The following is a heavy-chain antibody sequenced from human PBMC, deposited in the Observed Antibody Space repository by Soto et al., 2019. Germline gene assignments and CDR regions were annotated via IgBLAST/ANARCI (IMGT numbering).Heavy chain of an antibody. CDR2: INPSGGST. J-gene: IGHJ3*02. D-gene: IGHD4-17*01. CDR3: ATDYLRTDAFDI. V-gene: IGHV1-46*03. CDR1: GYTFTSYY. Sequence: ASVNVSCKASGYTFTSYYMHWVRQAPGQGLEWMGIINPSGGSTSYAQKFQGRVTMTRDTSTSTVYMELSSLRSEDTAVYYCATDYLRTDAFDIWGQGTMVTVSS.